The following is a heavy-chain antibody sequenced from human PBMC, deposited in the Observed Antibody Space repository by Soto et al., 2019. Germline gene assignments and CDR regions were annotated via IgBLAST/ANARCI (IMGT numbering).Heavy chain of an antibody. V-gene: IGHV1-18*04. CDR1: GYTFTSYG. Sequence: QVQLVQSGAEVKKPGASVKVSCKASGYTFTSYGISWVRQAPGQGLEWMGWISAYNGNTNYAQKLQVRVTMTTDNSPSTGYLELRSRRSDDTAVYYCARGLNFGVVDYYYGMAVWGQGTTVTVSS. CDR3: ARGLNFGVVDYYYGMAV. J-gene: IGHJ6*02. D-gene: IGHD3-3*01. CDR2: ISAYNGNT.